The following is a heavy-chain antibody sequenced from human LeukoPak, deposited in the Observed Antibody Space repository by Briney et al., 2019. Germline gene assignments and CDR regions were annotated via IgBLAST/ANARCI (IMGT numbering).Heavy chain of an antibody. V-gene: IGHV3-48*04. CDR2: ISSSSSTI. J-gene: IGHJ4*02. Sequence: GGSLRLSCAASGFTFSSYSMNWVRQAPGKGLEWVSYISSSSSTIYYADSVKGRFTISRDNAKNSLYLQMNSLRAEDTAVYYCARDHRVRYFDYWGQGTLVTVSS. CDR1: GFTFSSYS. CDR3: ARDHRVRYFDY. D-gene: IGHD1-14*01.